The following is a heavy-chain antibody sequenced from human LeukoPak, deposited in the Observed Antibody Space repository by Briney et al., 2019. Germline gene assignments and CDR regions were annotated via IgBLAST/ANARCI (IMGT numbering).Heavy chain of an antibody. CDR1: GFTVSSNY. CDR3: ARPGRYDAFDI. Sequence: GGSLRLSCAASGFTVSSNYMSWVRQALGKGLEWVSDIYSGGSTYYADSVKGRFTISRDNSKNTLYLQMNSLRAEDTAVYYCARPGRYDAFDIWGQGTMVTVS. CDR2: IYSGGST. V-gene: IGHV3-66*04. J-gene: IGHJ3*02.